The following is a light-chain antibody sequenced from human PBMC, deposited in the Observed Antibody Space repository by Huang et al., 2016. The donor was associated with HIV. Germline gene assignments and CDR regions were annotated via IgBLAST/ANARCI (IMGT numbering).Light chain of an antibody. V-gene: IGKV3-20*01. CDR3: QQYDSSPIFT. J-gene: IGKJ3*01. CDR1: QSVSSKY. CDR2: GAS. Sequence: VMTQSPEFLSVSPGEKATINCRASQSVSSKYLAWYQQKPGQAPRLLIYGASYRATVIPDRFSGSGSGTDFTLTISRLEPEDFAVYYCQQYDSSPIFTFGPGTKVDIK.